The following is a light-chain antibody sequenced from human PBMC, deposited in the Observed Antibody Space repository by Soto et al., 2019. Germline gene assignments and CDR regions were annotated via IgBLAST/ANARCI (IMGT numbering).Light chain of an antibody. CDR2: DAS. CDR3: QQYDNLPLT. CDR1: QDISNY. Sequence: IQITQSRTSLSASLGDRVTITCQASQDISNYLNWYQQKPGKAPKLLIYDASNLETGVPSRFSGSGSGTDFTFTISSLQPEDIATYYCQQYDNLPLTFGGGTKVDIK. V-gene: IGKV1-33*01. J-gene: IGKJ4*01.